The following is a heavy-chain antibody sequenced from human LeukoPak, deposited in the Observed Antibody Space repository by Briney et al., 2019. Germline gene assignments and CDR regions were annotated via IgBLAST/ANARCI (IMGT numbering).Heavy chain of an antibody. Sequence: SETLSHTCAVSGGSISSSSTNCWTWVRQPPGKGLEWIGEIYHSGATNYNPSLKSRVTMLLDKSKNQFSLKLNSVTAADTAVYYCARNGGNSDYDYWGQGTLVTVSA. CDR2: IYHSGAT. CDR3: ARNGGNSDYDY. J-gene: IGHJ4*02. D-gene: IGHD4-23*01. V-gene: IGHV4-4*02. CDR1: GGSISSSSTNC.